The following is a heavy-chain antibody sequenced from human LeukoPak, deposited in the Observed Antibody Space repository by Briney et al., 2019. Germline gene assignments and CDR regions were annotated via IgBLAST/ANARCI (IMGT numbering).Heavy chain of an antibody. CDR1: GFTFSSYS. V-gene: IGHV3-21*01. CDR2: ISSSSSYI. D-gene: IGHD3-22*01. CDR3: ARDGRTAYYYDSSGYYPS. J-gene: IGHJ4*02. Sequence: GGSLRLSCAASGFTFSSYSMNWVRQAPGKGLEWVSSISSSSSYIYYADSVKGRFTISRDNAKNSLYLQMNSLRAEDTPVYYCARDGRTAYYYDSSGYYPSWGQGTLVTVSS.